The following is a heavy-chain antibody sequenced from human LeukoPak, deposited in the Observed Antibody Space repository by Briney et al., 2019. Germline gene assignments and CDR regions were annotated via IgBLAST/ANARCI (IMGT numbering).Heavy chain of an antibody. CDR1: GFTFSSST. CDR3: ARPRYSSSRNWFDP. D-gene: IGHD6-13*01. CDR2: ISSSSSTI. J-gene: IGHJ5*02. Sequence: PGGSLRLSCVASGFTFSSSTMNWVRQAPGKGLEWVSYISSSSSTIYYADSVKGRFTISRDNAKNSLYLQMNSLRAEDAAVYYCARPRYSSSRNWFDPWGQGTLVTVSS. V-gene: IGHV3-48*01.